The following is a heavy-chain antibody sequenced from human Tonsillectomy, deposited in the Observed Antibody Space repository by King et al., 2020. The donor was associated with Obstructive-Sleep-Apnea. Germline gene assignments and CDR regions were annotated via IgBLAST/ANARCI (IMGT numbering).Heavy chain of an antibody. CDR2: IYYSGST. CDR1: GGSISSYY. D-gene: IGHD2-15*01. V-gene: IGHV4-59*01. CDR3: ARDRIVVVVAATRVGWYFDL. Sequence: VQLQESGPGLVKPSETLSLTCTVSGGSISSYYWSWIRQPPGKGLEWIGYIYYSGSTNYNPSLKSRVTISVDTSKNPFSLKLSSVTAAATALYYGARDRIVVVVAATRVGWYFDLWGRGALVTVSS. J-gene: IGHJ2*01.